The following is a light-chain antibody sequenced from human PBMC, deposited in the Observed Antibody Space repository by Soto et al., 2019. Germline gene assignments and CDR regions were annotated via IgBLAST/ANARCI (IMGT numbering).Light chain of an antibody. J-gene: IGKJ1*01. V-gene: IGKV3-15*01. Sequence: ESVLTQSPGTLSLSPGERATLSCRASQSVSSSYLAWYQQKPGQAPRLLIYGGSARATGIPARFSGGGSGAEYTLTISSLQSEDFAVYYCQQYDNWPWTFGQGTKVDIK. CDR2: GGS. CDR3: QQYDNWPWT. CDR1: QSVSSSY.